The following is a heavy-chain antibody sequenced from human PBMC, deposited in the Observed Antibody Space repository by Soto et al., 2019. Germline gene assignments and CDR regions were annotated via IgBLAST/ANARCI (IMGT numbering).Heavy chain of an antibody. CDR2: IIPIFGTS. D-gene: IGHD6-13*01. V-gene: IGHV1-69*01. J-gene: IGHJ5*02. CDR3: ARDSGYSSSWHGGWFDP. Sequence: QVQLVQSGAEVKKPGSSVKVSCKASGGTFSSYAISWVRQAPGQGLEWMGGIIPIFGTSNYAQKFQGRVTITADESTSTAYMELSSLRSEDTAVYYCARDSGYSSSWHGGWFDPWGQGTLVTVSS. CDR1: GGTFSSYA.